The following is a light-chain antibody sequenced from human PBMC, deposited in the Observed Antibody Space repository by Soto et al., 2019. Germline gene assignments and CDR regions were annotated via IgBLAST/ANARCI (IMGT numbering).Light chain of an antibody. CDR2: DVS. V-gene: IGLV2-14*01. Sequence: QSALTQPASVSGSPGQSITISCTGTSSDVGGYNYVSWYQRHPGKAPKLMIYDVSNRPSGVSNRFSGSKSGNTASLTISGLQAEDEADYYCSSYTSSSTLHVFGTGTKVTVL. CDR3: SSYTSSSTLHV. CDR1: SSDVGGYNY. J-gene: IGLJ1*01.